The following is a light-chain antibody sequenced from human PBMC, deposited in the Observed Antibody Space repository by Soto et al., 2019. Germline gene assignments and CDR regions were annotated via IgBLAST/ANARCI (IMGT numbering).Light chain of an antibody. V-gene: IGLV2-14*03. J-gene: IGLJ1*01. CDR1: GSDVGHYNY. CDR3: AAWDDNLNAYV. Sequence: QSALTQPASVSGSPGQSITISCNGTGSDVGHYNYVSWYQHLPGTAPKLLIYLGDQRASGVSDRFSGSKSGTSASLAINGLRSDDEADYYCAAWDDNLNAYVFGSGTKLTVL. CDR2: LGD.